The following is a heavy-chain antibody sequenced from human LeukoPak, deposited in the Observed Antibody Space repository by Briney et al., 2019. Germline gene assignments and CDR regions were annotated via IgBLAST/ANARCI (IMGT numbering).Heavy chain of an antibody. D-gene: IGHD6-13*01. Sequence: SETLSLTCTVSGGSISSYYWGWIRQPPGKGLEWIGSIYHSGSTYYNPSLKSRVTISVDTSKNQFSLKLSSVTAADTAVYYCARDGRGGYSSRVAWFDPWGQGTLVTVSS. CDR3: ARDGRGGYSSRVAWFDP. V-gene: IGHV4-38-2*02. CDR1: GGSISSYY. CDR2: IYHSGST. J-gene: IGHJ5*02.